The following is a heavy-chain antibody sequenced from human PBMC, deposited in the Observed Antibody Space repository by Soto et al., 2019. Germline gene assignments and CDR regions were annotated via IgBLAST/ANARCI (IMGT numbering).Heavy chain of an antibody. D-gene: IGHD3-10*01. V-gene: IGHV1-69*01. CDR3: ARRSPYGSGSYYGPSGMDV. CDR1: GGTFSSYA. Sequence: QVQLVQSGAEVKKPGSSVKVSCKASGGTFSSYAISWVRQAPGQGLEWMGGIIPIFGTANYAQKLQGRVTITADESTSTAYMELSSLRSEDTAVYYCARRSPYGSGSYYGPSGMDVWGQGTTVTVSS. CDR2: IIPIFGTA. J-gene: IGHJ6*02.